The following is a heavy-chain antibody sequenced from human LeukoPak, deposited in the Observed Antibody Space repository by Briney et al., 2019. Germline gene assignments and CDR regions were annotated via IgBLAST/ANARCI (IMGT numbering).Heavy chain of an antibody. Sequence: GRSLRLSCAASGFTFSSYGMHWVRQAPGKGLEWVAVIWYDGSNKYYADSVKGRFTVSRDNSKNTLYLQMNSLRAEDTAVYYCARGPRDGSGSYYFDYWGQGTLVTVSS. V-gene: IGHV3-33*01. CDR2: IWYDGSNK. D-gene: IGHD3-10*01. CDR1: GFTFSSYG. J-gene: IGHJ4*02. CDR3: ARGPRDGSGSYYFDY.